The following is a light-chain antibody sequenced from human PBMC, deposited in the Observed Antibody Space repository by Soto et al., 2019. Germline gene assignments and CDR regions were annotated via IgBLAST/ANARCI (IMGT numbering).Light chain of an antibody. CDR2: AAS. J-gene: IGKJ5*01. CDR1: QGISSY. CDR3: QKLNSYPSN. Sequence: IQLPPSPSSLSASVGDRVTITVLASQGISSYLAWYQQKPGKAPKLLIYAASTLQSGVPSRFSGSGSGTDFTLTISSLQPEDFATYYCQKLNSYPSNFGQGTQLEIK. V-gene: IGKV1-9*01.